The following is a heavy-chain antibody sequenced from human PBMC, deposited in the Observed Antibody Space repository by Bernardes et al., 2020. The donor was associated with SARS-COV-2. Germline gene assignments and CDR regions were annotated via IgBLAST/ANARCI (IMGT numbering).Heavy chain of an antibody. CDR1: GFSLTNAGVG. V-gene: IGHV2-26*02. CDR3: ARIARPRLDFDY. D-gene: IGHD6-19*01. CDR2: IFSNDEK. Sequence: SCPTLVKPTETLTLTCSVSGFSLTNAGVGVSWIRQPPGRALEWLAHIFSNDEKSYKTSLKSRLTISKDTSKSQVVLTMTNMDPVDTATYFCARIARPRLDFDYWGQGTLVTVSS. J-gene: IGHJ4*02.